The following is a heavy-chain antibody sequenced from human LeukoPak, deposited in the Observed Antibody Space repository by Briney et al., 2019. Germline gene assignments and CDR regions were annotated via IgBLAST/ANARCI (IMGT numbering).Heavy chain of an antibody. CDR3: ARTAMVLHHFDY. CDR2: ISYDGSNK. Sequence: GGSLRLSCAASGFTFSSYAMHWVRQAPGKGLEWVAVISYDGSNKYYADSVKGRFTISRDNSKNTLYLQMNSLRAEDTAVYYCARTAMVLHHFDYWGQGTLVTVSS. D-gene: IGHD5-18*01. CDR1: GFTFSSYA. V-gene: IGHV3-30*04. J-gene: IGHJ4*02.